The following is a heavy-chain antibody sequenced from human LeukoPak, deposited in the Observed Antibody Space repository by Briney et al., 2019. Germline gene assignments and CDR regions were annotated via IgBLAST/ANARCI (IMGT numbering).Heavy chain of an antibody. Sequence: PGGSLRLSCAASGFTFSSYVMNWVRQAPGGGLEWVSGISGSGGSIYYADSVRGRFTVSRDNSKNTLYLQMNSLRAEDTAIYYCAKEEGATVIISGGWFNPWAQGTLVTVSS. D-gene: IGHD3-22*01. J-gene: IGHJ5*02. V-gene: IGHV3-23*01. CDR3: AKEEGATVIISGGWFNP. CDR2: ISGSGGSI. CDR1: GFTFSSYV.